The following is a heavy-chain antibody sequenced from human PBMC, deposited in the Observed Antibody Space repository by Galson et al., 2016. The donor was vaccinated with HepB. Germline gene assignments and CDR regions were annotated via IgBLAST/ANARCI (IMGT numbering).Heavy chain of an antibody. CDR3: ARPTSSGYGDAFDV. D-gene: IGHD5-12*01. V-gene: IGHV4-59*01. CDR2: VYHSGHT. Sequence: ETLSLTCTVSGGSLNDYYWSWLRQPPGKGLQWIRYVYHSGHTTYNPSPKSRVTMSVDPSKSQFTLKMTSVTAADTAVYYCARPTSSGYGDAFDVWGQGTVVTVSS. J-gene: IGHJ3*01. CDR1: GGSLNDYY.